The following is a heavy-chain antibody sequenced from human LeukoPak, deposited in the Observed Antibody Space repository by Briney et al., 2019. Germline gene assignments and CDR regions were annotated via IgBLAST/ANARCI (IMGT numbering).Heavy chain of an antibody. CDR1: GGSISSYY. J-gene: IGHJ4*02. Sequence: SETLSLICTVSGGSISSYYWSWIRQPPGKGLEWIGYIYYSGSTNYNPSLKSRVTISVDTSKNQFSLKLSSVTAADTAVYYCARHHLSPRSGRFDYWGQGTLVTVSS. CDR3: ARHHLSPRSGRFDY. CDR2: IYYSGST. D-gene: IGHD1-26*01. V-gene: IGHV4-59*08.